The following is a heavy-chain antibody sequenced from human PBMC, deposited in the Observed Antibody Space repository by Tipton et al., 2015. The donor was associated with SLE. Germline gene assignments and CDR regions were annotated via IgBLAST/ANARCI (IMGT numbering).Heavy chain of an antibody. CDR1: GDSVSSNSAA. CDR2: TYYRSKWYN. J-gene: IGHJ3*02. D-gene: IGHD3-10*01. CDR3: ARGAGGAFAFDI. Sequence: LSCAISGDSVSSNSAAWNWIRQSPSRGLEWLGRTYYRSKWYNDYAVSVKSRITINPGTSKNQFSLQLNSVTPEDTAVYYCARGAGGAFAFDIWGQGTMVTVSS. V-gene: IGHV6-1*01.